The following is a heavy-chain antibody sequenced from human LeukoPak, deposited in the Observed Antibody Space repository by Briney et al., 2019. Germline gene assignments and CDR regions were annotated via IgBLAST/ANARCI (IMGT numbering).Heavy chain of an antibody. CDR1: GFTFTSFS. CDR3: ARLRRNGDSGGFYYYYDY. CDR2: INTVATYI. Sequence: GGALRLSCAASGFTFTSFSFNWVRQAPGKGLEWVSSINTVATYIYYADSVRGRFTISRDNAKNSVYLQMDSLRAEDTGVYYCARLRRNGDSGGFYYYYDYWGQGTLVAVSS. V-gene: IGHV3-21*01. D-gene: IGHD3-22*01. J-gene: IGHJ4*02.